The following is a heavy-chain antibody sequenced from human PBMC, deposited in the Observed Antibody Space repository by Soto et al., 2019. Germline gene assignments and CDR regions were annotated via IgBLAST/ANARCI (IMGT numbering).Heavy chain of an antibody. CDR3: ARGGTSYSGSSRNDY. CDR2: INPSGGST. Sequence: QVQLVQSGAEVKKPGASVKVSCKASGYTFTSYFMNWVRQAPGQGLEWLGVINPSGGSTTYAQKFQGRVTMTRDTSTSTVYREMSSLSSEDTAVYYCARGGTSYSGSSRNDYWGQGTLDIVSS. V-gene: IGHV1-46*01. D-gene: IGHD6-6*01. CDR1: GYTFTSYF. J-gene: IGHJ4*02.